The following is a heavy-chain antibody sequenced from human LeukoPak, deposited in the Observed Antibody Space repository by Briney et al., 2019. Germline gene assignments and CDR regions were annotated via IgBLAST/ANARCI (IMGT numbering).Heavy chain of an antibody. Sequence: ASVKVSCKASGYTFTSYDINWVRQATGQGLEWMGWMNPNSGNTGYAQKFQGRVTMTRNTSISTAYMELSSLRSEDTAVYYCARRFNDYYDSSGYYDYFDYWGQGTLVTVSS. V-gene: IGHV1-8*01. CDR1: GYTFTSYD. CDR3: ARRFNDYYDSSGYYDYFDY. CDR2: MNPNSGNT. J-gene: IGHJ4*02. D-gene: IGHD3-22*01.